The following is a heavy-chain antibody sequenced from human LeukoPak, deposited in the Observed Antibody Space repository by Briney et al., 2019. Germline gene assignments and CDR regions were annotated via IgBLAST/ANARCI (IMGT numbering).Heavy chain of an antibody. V-gene: IGHV3-23*01. CDR1: GFTFSSYA. CDR3: AKDVDIVVVVATDASDI. Sequence: GGSLRLSCAASGFTFSSYAMSWVRQAPGKGLEWVSAISGSGGSTYYADSVKGRFTISRDNSKNTLYLQMNSLRAEDTAVYYCAKDVDIVVVVATDASDIWGQGTMVTVSS. CDR2: ISGSGGST. J-gene: IGHJ3*02. D-gene: IGHD2-15*01.